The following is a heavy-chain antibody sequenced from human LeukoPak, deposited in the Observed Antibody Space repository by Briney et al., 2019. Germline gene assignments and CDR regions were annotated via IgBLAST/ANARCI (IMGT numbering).Heavy chain of an antibody. CDR2: IYSGGST. CDR1: GFTFSSYA. V-gene: IGHV3-66*01. J-gene: IGHJ4*02. CDR3: ARARGSKKGCYFDY. D-gene: IGHD3-10*01. Sequence: GSLRLSCAASGFTFSSYAMSWVRQAPGKGLEWVSVIYSGGSTYYADSVKGRFTISRDNSKNTLYLQMNSLRAEDTAVYYCARARGSKKGCYFDYWGQGTLVTVSS.